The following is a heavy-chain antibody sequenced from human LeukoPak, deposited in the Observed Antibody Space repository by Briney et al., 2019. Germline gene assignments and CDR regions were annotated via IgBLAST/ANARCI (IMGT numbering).Heavy chain of an antibody. D-gene: IGHD6-13*01. CDR3: AKIIAAPDYYSYGMDV. J-gene: IGHJ6*02. CDR2: ISGSGGST. CDR1: GFTFSSYA. V-gene: IGHV3-23*01. Sequence: GGSLRLSCAASGFTFSSYAMSWVRQAPGKGLEWVSAISGSGGSTYYADSVKGRFTISRDNSKNTLYLQMNSLRAEDTAVYYCAKIIAAPDYYSYGMDVWGQGTTVTVSS.